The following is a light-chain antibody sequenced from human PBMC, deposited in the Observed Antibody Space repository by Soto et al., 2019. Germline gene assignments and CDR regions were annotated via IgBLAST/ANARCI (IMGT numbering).Light chain of an antibody. CDR2: DAS. J-gene: IGKJ1*01. Sequence: DIVLTQSPGTLYLSPGERATLSCRASQSVRSGYLAWYQQKPGQAPRLLLYDASSRATGIPDRFSGSGSGTDFTLTISRLEPEDFAVYYCQQYGSSKTFGQGTKVEIK. CDR3: QQYGSSKT. CDR1: QSVRSGY. V-gene: IGKV3-20*01.